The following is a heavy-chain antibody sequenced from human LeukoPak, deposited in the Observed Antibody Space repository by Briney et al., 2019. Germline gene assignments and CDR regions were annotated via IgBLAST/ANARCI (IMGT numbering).Heavy chain of an antibody. V-gene: IGHV3-74*01. CDR2: INSDGSST. CDR3: ARGWRVVRGVIINRFDY. CDR1: GFTFSSYW. D-gene: IGHD3-10*01. J-gene: IGHJ4*02. Sequence: GGSLRLSCAPSGFTFSSYWMHWVRQAPGKGLVWVSRINSDGSSTGYADSVKGRFTISRDNAKNSLYLQMNSLRAEDTAVYYCARGWRVVRGVIINRFDYWGQGTLVTVSS.